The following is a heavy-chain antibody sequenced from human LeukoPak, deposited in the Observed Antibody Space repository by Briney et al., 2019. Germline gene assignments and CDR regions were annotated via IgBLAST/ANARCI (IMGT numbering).Heavy chain of an antibody. Sequence: ASVKVSCKASGYTFTSYGISWVRQAPGQGLEWMGWINPNSGGTNYAQKFQSRVTMTRDTSITTAYMELSRLRPDDTAVYYCARSRDNYYAYFDYWGQGTLVTVSS. D-gene: IGHD3-10*01. CDR2: INPNSGGT. CDR1: GYTFTSYG. CDR3: ARSRDNYYAYFDY. J-gene: IGHJ4*02. V-gene: IGHV1-2*02.